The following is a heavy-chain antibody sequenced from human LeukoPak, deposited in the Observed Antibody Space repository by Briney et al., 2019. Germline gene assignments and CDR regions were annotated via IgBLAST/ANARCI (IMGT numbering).Heavy chain of an antibody. J-gene: IGHJ5*02. Sequence: GEPLKISRKGSGYSFTSYWIGWVRQMPGKGLEWMGIIYPGDSDTRYSPSFQGQVTISADKSISTAYLQWSSLKASDTAMYYCARRLNQSFSDPWGQGTLVTVSS. CDR3: ARRLNQSFSDP. CDR2: IYPGDSDT. CDR1: GYSFTSYW. V-gene: IGHV5-51*01.